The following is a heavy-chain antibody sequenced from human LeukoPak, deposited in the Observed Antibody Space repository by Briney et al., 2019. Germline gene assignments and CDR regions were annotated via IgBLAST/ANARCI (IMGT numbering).Heavy chain of an antibody. J-gene: IGHJ4*02. D-gene: IGHD3-22*01. V-gene: IGHV1-18*01. CDR2: ISAYNGNT. Sequence: ASVKVSCKASGYTFTSYGISWVRQAPGQGLEWMGWISAYNGNTNYAQKLQGRVIMTTDTSTSTAYMELRSLRPDDTAVYYCASGYYDSSPSDGFDYWGQGTLVTVSS. CDR1: GYTFTSYG. CDR3: ASGYYDSSPSDGFDY.